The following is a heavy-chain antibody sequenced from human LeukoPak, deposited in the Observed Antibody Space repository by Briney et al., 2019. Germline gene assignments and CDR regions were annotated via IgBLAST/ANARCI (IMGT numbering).Heavy chain of an antibody. D-gene: IGHD3-16*01. CDR1: GFIFNKYW. Sequence: PGGSLRLSCTASGFIFNKYWMGWVRQAPGKGLEWVATVREDGAEKYYVDSVKGRITISRDNAKNSLFLQMNSLRAEDTAIYYCARDQGGAVSYWGQGTLVTVSS. V-gene: IGHV3-7*01. CDR2: VREDGAEK. CDR3: ARDQGGAVSY. J-gene: IGHJ4*02.